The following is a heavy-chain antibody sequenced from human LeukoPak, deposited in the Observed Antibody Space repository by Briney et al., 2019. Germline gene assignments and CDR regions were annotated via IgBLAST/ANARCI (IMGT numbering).Heavy chain of an antibody. V-gene: IGHV1-2*06. CDR1: GYTFTGYD. Sequence: ASVKVSCKTSGYTFTGYDMHWVRQAPGQGLEWMGRINPNSGGTNYAQKFQGRVTMTRDTSINTAYMELSRLTSDDTAVYYCARSQTTASNWFDPWGQGTLATVSS. CDR3: ARSQTTASNWFDP. D-gene: IGHD4-11*01. J-gene: IGHJ5*02. CDR2: INPNSGGT.